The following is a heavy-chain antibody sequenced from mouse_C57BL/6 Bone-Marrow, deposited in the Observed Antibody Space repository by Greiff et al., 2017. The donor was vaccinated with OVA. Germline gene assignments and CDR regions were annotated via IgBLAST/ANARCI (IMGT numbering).Heavy chain of an antibody. J-gene: IGHJ2*01. V-gene: IGHV1-53*01. D-gene: IGHD1-1*01. CDR1: GYTFTSYW. Sequence: QVQLQQSGTELVKPGASVKLSCKASGYTFTSYWMHWVKQRPGQGLEWIGNINPSNGGTNYDEKFKSKATLTVDKSSSTAYMQLSSLTSEDSAVYYCARKNYYGSTDDWGQGTTLTVSS. CDR2: INPSNGGT. CDR3: ARKNYYGSTDD.